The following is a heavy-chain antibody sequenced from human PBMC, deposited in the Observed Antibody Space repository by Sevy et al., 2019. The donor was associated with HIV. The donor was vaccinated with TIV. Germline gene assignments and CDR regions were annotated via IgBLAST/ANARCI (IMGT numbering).Heavy chain of an antibody. V-gene: IGHV4-4*07. CDR3: ARDSGSYYYYYGMDV. J-gene: IGHJ6*02. CDR1: GGSISSYY. CDR2: IYTSGST. Sequence: LLQASETLSLTCTVSGGSISSYYWSWIRQPAGKGLEWIGRIYTSGSTNYNPSLKSRVTMSVDTSKNQFSLKLSSVTAADTAVYYCARDSGSYYYYYGMDVWGQGTTVTVSS. D-gene: IGHD3-10*01.